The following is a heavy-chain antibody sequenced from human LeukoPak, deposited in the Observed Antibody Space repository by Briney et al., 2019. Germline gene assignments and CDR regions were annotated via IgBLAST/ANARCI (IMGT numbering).Heavy chain of an antibody. J-gene: IGHJ5*02. CDR2: IIPILGIA. Sequence: SVKVSCKASGGTFSSYAISWVRQAPGQGLEWMGRIIPILGIANYAQKFQGRVTITADESTSTAYMELSSLRSEDTAVYYCARALTPLEVTANSWFDPWGQGTLVTVSS. CDR1: GGTFSSYA. V-gene: IGHV1-69*04. CDR3: ARALTPLEVTANSWFDP. D-gene: IGHD4-23*01.